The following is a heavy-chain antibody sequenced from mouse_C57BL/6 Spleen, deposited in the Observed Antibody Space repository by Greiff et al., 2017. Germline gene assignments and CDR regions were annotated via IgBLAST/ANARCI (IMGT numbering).Heavy chain of an antibody. J-gene: IGHJ4*01. Sequence: QVQLQQSGPGLVQPSQSLSITCTVSGFSLTSYGVHWVRQSPGKGLEWLGVIWSGGSTDYNAAFISRLSISKDNSKSQVFFKMNSLQADDTAIYYCASYYYAMGYWGQGTSVTVAS. CDR1: GFSLTSYG. CDR3: ASYYYAMGY. V-gene: IGHV2-2*01. CDR2: IWSGGST.